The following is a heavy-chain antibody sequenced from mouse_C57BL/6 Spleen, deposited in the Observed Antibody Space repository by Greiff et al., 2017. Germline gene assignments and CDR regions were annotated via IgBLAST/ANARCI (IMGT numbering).Heavy chain of an antibody. Sequence: EVMLVESGAGLVKPGGSLKLSCAASGFTFSSYAMSWVRQTPEKRLAWVAYISSGGDYTYYADTVKGRFTFSRDNARNTLYLQMISLKSEDTAMYYCAREDSSGPAWFAYWGQGTLVTGAA. J-gene: IGHJ3*01. D-gene: IGHD3-2*02. CDR1: GFTFSSYA. CDR2: ISSGGDYT. V-gene: IGHV5S21*01. CDR3: AREDSSGPAWFAY.